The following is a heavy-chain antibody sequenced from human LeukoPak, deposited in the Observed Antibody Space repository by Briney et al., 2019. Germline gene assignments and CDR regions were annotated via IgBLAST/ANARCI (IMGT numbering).Heavy chain of an antibody. V-gene: IGHV3-23*01. CDR1: GFTFRGYA. CDR2: ISGSGDST. CDR3: AKGRYGDYDMDV. J-gene: IGHJ6*02. Sequence: GGSLRLSCAASGFTFRGYAMSWVRQAPGKGLEWVSAISGSGDSTYYADSVKGRFTISRDNSKNTLYLQMNSLRAEDTAVYYCAKGRYGDYDMDVWGRGTTVTVSS. D-gene: IGHD4-17*01.